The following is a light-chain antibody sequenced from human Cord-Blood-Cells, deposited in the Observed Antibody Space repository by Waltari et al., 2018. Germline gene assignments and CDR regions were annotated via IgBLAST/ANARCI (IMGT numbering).Light chain of an antibody. CDR1: QSSSSW. Sequence: DIQMTQSPSTLSASVGDRVTITCRASQSSSSWLAWYQQKPGKAPKLRIYKASSLESGVPSRVSGSGSGTEFTLTISSLQPDDFATYYCQQYNSYSWTFGQGTKVEIK. CDR3: QQYNSYSWT. V-gene: IGKV1-5*03. CDR2: KAS. J-gene: IGKJ1*01.